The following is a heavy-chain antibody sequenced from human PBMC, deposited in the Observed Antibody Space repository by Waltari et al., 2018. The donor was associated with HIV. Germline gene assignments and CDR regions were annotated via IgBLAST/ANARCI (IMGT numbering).Heavy chain of an antibody. CDR1: GFTVSSKW. CDR3: ARLGYVWGSYRSPRAFDI. CDR2: INSGGSRT. D-gene: IGHD3-16*02. Sequence: EVQLVESGGGLVKPGGSRRRSCAASGFTVSSKWMQWVGQAPGKGLVWVSRINSGGSRTSYADSLKGRFTISRDNAKNTLYLQINSLSAEDTAVYYCARLGYVWGSYRSPRAFDIWGQGTMVTVSS. J-gene: IGHJ3*02. V-gene: IGHV3-74*01.